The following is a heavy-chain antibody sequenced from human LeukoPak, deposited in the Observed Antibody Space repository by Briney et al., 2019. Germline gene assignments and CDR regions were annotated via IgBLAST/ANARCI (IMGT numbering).Heavy chain of an antibody. CDR3: ARDLGYYDSSGYYRGAEYFQH. D-gene: IGHD3-22*01. J-gene: IGHJ1*01. V-gene: IGHV3-23*01. CDR1: GFTFSSYA. CDR2: ISGNGGST. Sequence: GGSLRLSCAASGFTFSSYAMSWVRQAPGKGLEWVSGISGNGGSTYYADSVKGRFTISRDNSKNTLYLQMSSLRAEDTAVYYCARDLGYYDSSGYYRGAEYFQHWGQGTLVTVSS.